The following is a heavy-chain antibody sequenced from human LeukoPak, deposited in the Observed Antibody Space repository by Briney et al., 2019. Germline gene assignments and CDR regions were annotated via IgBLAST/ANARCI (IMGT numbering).Heavy chain of an antibody. D-gene: IGHD1-26*01. J-gene: IGHJ4*02. CDR3: ARDRGQVGLFDY. Sequence: GGSLRLSCAASGFAFSSYAMSWVRQAPGKGLEWVSAISGSGGNTCYADSVKGRFTISRDNAKNSLYLQMNNLRVEDTAVYYCARDRGQVGLFDYWGQGTLVTVSS. V-gene: IGHV3-23*01. CDR1: GFAFSSYA. CDR2: ISGSGGNT.